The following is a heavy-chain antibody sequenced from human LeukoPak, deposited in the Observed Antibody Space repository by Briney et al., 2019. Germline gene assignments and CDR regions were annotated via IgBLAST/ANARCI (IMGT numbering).Heavy chain of an antibody. Sequence: PGGSLRLSCAASGFTFSSYGMHWVRQAPGKGLEWVAVISSDGSNKYYADSVKGRFTISRDNSKNTLYLQMNSLRAEDTAVYYCARDLARFGEGRAFDIWGQGTMVTVSS. J-gene: IGHJ3*02. CDR3: ARDLARFGEGRAFDI. CDR1: GFTFSSYG. CDR2: ISSDGSNK. D-gene: IGHD3-10*01. V-gene: IGHV3-30*03.